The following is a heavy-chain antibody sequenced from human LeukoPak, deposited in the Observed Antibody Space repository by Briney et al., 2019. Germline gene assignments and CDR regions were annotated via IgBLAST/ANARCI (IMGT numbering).Heavy chain of an antibody. CDR3: ARDLRASYDSSGYYFDY. CDR1: GYTFTSYG. Sequence: ASVEVSCKASGYTFTSYGISWVRQAPGQGLEWMGWISAYNGNTNYAQKFQGRVTMTRDTSTSTVYMELSSLRSEDTAVYYCARDLRASYDSSGYYFDYWGQGTLVTVSS. CDR2: ISAYNGNT. V-gene: IGHV1-18*01. D-gene: IGHD3-22*01. J-gene: IGHJ4*02.